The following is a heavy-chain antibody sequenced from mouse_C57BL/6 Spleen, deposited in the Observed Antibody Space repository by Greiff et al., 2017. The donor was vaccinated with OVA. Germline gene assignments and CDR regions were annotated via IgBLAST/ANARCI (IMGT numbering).Heavy chain of an antibody. Sequence: VQLVESGAELVKPGASVKMSCKASGYTFTTYPIEWMKQNHGKSLEWIGNFHPYNDDTKYNEKFKGKATLTVEKSSSTVYLELSRLTSDDSAVYYCARGVYRLRYFDVWGTGTTVTVSS. D-gene: IGHD1-1*01. CDR1: GYTFTTYP. V-gene: IGHV1-47*01. J-gene: IGHJ1*03. CDR3: ARGVYRLRYFDV. CDR2: FHPYNDDT.